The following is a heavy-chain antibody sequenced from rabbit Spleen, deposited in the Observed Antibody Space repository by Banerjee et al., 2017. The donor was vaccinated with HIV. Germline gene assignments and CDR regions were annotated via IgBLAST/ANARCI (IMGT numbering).Heavy chain of an antibody. J-gene: IGHJ4*01. Sequence: QEQLEESGGDLVKPGASLTLTCTASGFSFSNNYVMCWVRQAPGKGLEWITCIYNGDGSTYYASWVNGRFTISKTSSTTVTLQMTSLTDADTATYFCARDPGGSRLDFKLWGPGPLVTVS. CDR2: IYNGDGST. D-gene: IGHD4-2*01. V-gene: IGHV1S45*01. CDR3: ARDPGGSRLDFKL. CDR1: GFSFSNNYV.